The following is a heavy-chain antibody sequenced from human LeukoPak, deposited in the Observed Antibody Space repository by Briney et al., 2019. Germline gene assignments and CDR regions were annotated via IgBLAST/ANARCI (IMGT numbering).Heavy chain of an antibody. Sequence: PGESLKISCKGSGYSFTSYWIGWVRQMPGKGLDWMGIIYPGDSDTRYSPSFQGQVTISADKSISTAYLQWSSLKASDTAMYYCARGYDILTGLPPLDYWGQGTLVTVSS. V-gene: IGHV5-51*03. J-gene: IGHJ4*02. CDR1: GYSFTSYW. D-gene: IGHD3-9*01. CDR2: IYPGDSDT. CDR3: ARGYDILTGLPPLDY.